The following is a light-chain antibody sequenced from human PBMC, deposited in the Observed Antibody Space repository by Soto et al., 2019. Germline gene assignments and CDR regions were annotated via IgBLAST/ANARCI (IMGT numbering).Light chain of an antibody. J-gene: IGLJ1*01. Sequence: QSVLTQSPSVSGAPGQRVTISCTGSSSNIGAGYDVHWYQQLPGTAPKLLIYGNKNRPSGVPDRFSASKSGTSASQAIAGLQAEDEADYYCQSYDSSLSRVFGTGTKVTVL. V-gene: IGLV1-40*01. CDR3: QSYDSSLSRV. CDR1: SSNIGAGYD. CDR2: GNK.